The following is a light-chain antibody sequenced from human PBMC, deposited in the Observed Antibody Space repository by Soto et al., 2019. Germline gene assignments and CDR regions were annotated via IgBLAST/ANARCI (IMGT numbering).Light chain of an antibody. CDR2: GNN. CDR3: AAWDDSLSGYV. V-gene: IGLV1-47*02. CDR1: SSNIGSNY. Sequence: QSVLTPPPSSSGTPGQRVTISCSGSSSNIGSNYVYWYQQLPGTAPKLLIFGNNQRPSGVPDRFSGSKSGTSASLAISGLRSEDEADYYCAAWDDSLSGYVFGTGTKVTVL. J-gene: IGLJ1*01.